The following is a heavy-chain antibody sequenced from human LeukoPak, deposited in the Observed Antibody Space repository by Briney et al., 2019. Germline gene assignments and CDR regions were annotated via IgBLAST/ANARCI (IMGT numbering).Heavy chain of an antibody. CDR2: INPNSGGT. J-gene: IGHJ4*02. D-gene: IGHD4-17*01. V-gene: IGHV1-2*02. CDR3: ARKYGDYEYYFDY. Sequence: ASVKVSCKASGYTFTGYYMHWVRQAPGQGLEWMGWINPNSGGTNYAQKFQGRVTMTRDTSISTAYMELSRLRSDDTAVYYCARKYGDYEYYFDYWGQGTLVTVSS. CDR1: GYTFTGYY.